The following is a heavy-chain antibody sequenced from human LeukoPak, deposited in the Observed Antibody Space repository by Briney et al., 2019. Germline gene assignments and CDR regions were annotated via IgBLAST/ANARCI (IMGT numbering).Heavy chain of an antibody. CDR1: GYTFTGYY. CDR2: INPNSGGT. CDR3: ARDTATMVRGVIIPFDY. J-gene: IGHJ4*02. D-gene: IGHD3-10*01. V-gene: IGHV1-2*02. Sequence: ASVKVSCKASGYTFTGYYMHWVRQAPGQGLEWMGWINPNSGGTNYAQKFQGRVTMTRDTSISTAYMELSRLRSDDTAVYYCARDTATMVRGVIIPFDYWGQGTLVTVSS.